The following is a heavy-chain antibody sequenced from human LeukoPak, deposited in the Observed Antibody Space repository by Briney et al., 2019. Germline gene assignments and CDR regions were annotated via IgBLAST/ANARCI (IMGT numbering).Heavy chain of an antibody. CDR3: VRDSFDSTGQYYFDY. J-gene: IGHJ4*02. CDR1: GFTFSVQN. V-gene: IGHV3-48*04. CDR2: IRGSGGTI. Sequence: RGSLTLTCAASGFTFSVQNMKWVRQAPREGLGGLSLIRGSGGTIYYAASVKCPVAISRDNANNSLYLQINSLRAEDTAVYYCVRDSFDSTGQYYFDYWGRGTLVTVSP. D-gene: IGHD3-22*01.